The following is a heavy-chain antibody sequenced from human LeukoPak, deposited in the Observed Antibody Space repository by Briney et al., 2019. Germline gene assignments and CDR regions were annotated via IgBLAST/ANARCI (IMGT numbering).Heavy chain of an antibody. J-gene: IGHJ4*02. CDR1: GFTFDDYA. V-gene: IGHV3-43*02. Sequence: GGSLRLSCAASGFTFDDYAMHWVRQAPGKGLEWVSLISGDGGSTYYADSVKGRFTISRDNSKNSLYLQMNSLRTEDTALYYCAKDGNSIVATIAPPDYWGQGTLVTVSS. D-gene: IGHD5-12*01. CDR3: AKDGNSIVATIAPPDY. CDR2: ISGDGGST.